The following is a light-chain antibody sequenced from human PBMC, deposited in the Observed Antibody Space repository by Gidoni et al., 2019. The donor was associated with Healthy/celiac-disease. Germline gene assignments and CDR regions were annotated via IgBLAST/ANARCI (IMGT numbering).Light chain of an antibody. CDR2: DAS. V-gene: IGKV1-33*01. J-gene: IGKJ2*01. CDR1: QDISNY. CDR3: QQYDNLWT. Sequence: DIQMTPSPSSLSASVGDRVTFTCQASQDISNYLNWYQQKPGKAPKLLIYDASNLETGVPSRFSGSGSGTDFTFTISSLQPEDIATYYCQQYDNLWTFXQXTKLEIK.